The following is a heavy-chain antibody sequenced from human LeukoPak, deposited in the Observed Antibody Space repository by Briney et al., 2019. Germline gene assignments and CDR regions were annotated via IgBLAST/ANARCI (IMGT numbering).Heavy chain of an antibody. J-gene: IGHJ4*02. CDR2: ISSGSSTK. Sequence: PGGSLRLSCAASGFIFSNYAMYWVRQAPGKGLEWVSFISSGSSTKNYAESVERRFTISRDNAKNSLNLQMNSLRDEDTALYYCARDGGYSGYVIDYWGQGTLVTVSS. CDR3: ARDGGYSGYVIDY. D-gene: IGHD5-12*01. V-gene: IGHV3-48*02. CDR1: GFIFSNYA.